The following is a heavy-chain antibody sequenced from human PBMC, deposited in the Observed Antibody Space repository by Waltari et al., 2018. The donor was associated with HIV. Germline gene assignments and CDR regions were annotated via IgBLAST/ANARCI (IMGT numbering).Heavy chain of an antibody. V-gene: IGHV1-69*01. CDR2: IIPVFGTT. CDR3: ARMATVVDWYFDL. J-gene: IGHJ2*01. D-gene: IGHD2-15*01. Sequence: QVHLVQSGAEVKKPGSSVTVSCKASGGTFHNYPITRVRQAPGQGLEWMGGIIPVFGTTNYAQKFQGRLTIIADESTSTGYMELSSLRSEDTAVYYCARMATVVDWYFDLWGRGTLVTVSS. CDR1: GGTFHNYP.